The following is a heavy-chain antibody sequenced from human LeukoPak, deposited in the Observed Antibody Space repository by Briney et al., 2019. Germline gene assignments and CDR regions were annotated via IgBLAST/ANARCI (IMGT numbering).Heavy chain of an antibody. J-gene: IGHJ6*02. D-gene: IGHD5-18*01. V-gene: IGHV4-4*02. Sequence: SETLSLTCAVSGGSISSANWWSWVRQPPGKGLEWIGEIHHSGSTNHNPSLRSRVTISVDTSKNQFSLKLSSVTAADTAVYYCARGGYSYGRYYYYGMDVWGQGTTVTVSS. CDR2: IHHSGST. CDR1: GGSISSANW. CDR3: ARGGYSYGRYYYYGMDV.